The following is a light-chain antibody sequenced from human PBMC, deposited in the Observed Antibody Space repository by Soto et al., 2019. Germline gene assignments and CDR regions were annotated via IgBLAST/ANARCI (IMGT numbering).Light chain of an antibody. CDR2: ESS. Sequence: SVLTQPASVSGSPGQSITISCTGTSSDVGSYNLVSWYQQHPGKASKLMIHESSKRPSGVSNRFSGSKSGNTASLTISGLQAEDEADYYCCSYAGSSTFSVFGIGTKVTIL. J-gene: IGLJ1*01. V-gene: IGLV2-23*01. CDR3: CSYAGSSTFSV. CDR1: SSDVGSYNL.